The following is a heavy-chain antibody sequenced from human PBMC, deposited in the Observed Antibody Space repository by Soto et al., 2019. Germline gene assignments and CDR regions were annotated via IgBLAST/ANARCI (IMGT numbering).Heavy chain of an antibody. V-gene: IGHV3-30-3*01. D-gene: IGHD3-22*01. CDR1: GFTFSSYA. J-gene: IGHJ4*02. Sequence: PGGSLRLSCAASGFTFSSYAMHWVRQAPGKGLEWVAVISYDGSNKYYADSVKGRFTISRDNSKNTLYLQMNSLRAEDTAVYYCASLYYYDSSGYYPYYFDYWGQGTLVTVSS. CDR2: ISYDGSNK. CDR3: ASLYYYDSSGYYPYYFDY.